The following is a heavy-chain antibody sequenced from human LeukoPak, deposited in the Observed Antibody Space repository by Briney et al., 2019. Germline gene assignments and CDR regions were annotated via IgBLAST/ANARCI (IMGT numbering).Heavy chain of an antibody. V-gene: IGHV4-59*08. CDR2: VYYSGST. CDR1: GGSMSPYH. D-gene: IGHD6-19*01. Sequence: SETLSLTCTVSGGSMSPYHWGWIRQPPGKGLEGTGYVYYSGSTNYHPSLKSRVTISVDTSKKEFSLKLSSVTAAATAIYYCARAVSGRFDYWGQGTLVTVSS. CDR3: ARAVSGRFDY. J-gene: IGHJ4*02.